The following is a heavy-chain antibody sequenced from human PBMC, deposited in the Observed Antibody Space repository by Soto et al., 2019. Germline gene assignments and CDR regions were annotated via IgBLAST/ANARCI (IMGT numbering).Heavy chain of an antibody. CDR3: ASSGYSSSWYKNWDY. D-gene: IGHD6-13*01. J-gene: IGHJ4*02. CDR2: ISYDGSNK. V-gene: IGHV3-30*03. CDR1: GFTFSSYG. Sequence: GGSLRLSCAASGFTFSSYGMHWVRQAPGKGLEWVAVISYDGSNKYYADSVKGRFTISRDNSKNTLYLQMNSLRAEDTAVYYCASSGYSSSWYKNWDYWGQGTLVTVSS.